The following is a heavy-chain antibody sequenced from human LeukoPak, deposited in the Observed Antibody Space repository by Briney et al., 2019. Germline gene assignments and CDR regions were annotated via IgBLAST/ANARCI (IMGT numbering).Heavy chain of an antibody. V-gene: IGHV4-34*01. Sequence: SETLSLTCAVYGGSFSGYYWNWIRQPPGKGLEWIGEVNHSGSTNYNPSLKSRVTISVDTSKSQSSLKVRSVTAADTAVYYCARRDFYGSGRSFDSWGQGNLVTVSS. CDR3: ARRDFYGSGRSFDS. CDR1: GGSFSGYY. D-gene: IGHD3-10*01. CDR2: VNHSGST. J-gene: IGHJ4*02.